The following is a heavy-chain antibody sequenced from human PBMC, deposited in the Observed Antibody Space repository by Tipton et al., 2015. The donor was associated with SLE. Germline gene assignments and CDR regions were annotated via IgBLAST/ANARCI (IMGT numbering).Heavy chain of an antibody. J-gene: IGHJ3*02. CDR3: ASDRTITIFGVVKGFDI. CDR2: ISAYNGNT. D-gene: IGHD3-3*01. V-gene: IGHV1-18*01. Sequence: QSGPEVKKPGASVKVSCKASGYTFTSYGISWVRQAPGQGLEWMGWISAYNGNTNYAQKLQGRVTMTTDTSTSTAYMELRSLRSDDTAVYYCASDRTITIFGVVKGFDIWGQGTMVTVSS. CDR1: GYTFTSYG.